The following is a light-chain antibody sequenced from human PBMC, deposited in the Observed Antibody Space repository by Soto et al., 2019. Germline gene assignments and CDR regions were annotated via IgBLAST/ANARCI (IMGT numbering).Light chain of an antibody. V-gene: IGKV2-30*01. CDR3: LQATHWSPT. CDR1: QSLVYSDGIAY. CDR2: RAS. Sequence: DVVMTQSPLSLPVTVGQPASISCRSSQSLVYSDGIAYLNWFHQRPGQSPKRLIYRASKRDSGVXYXXSGCGSGTDFTLKLSRVEAEDVGVYYCLQATHWSPTFGPGTKVEIK. J-gene: IGKJ1*01.